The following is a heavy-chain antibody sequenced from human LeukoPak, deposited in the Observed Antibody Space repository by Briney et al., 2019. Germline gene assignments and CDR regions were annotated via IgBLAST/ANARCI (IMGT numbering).Heavy chain of an antibody. CDR3: AREVSTNLPFDS. J-gene: IGHJ5*01. CDR1: GFSFSGYE. V-gene: IGHV3-48*03. Sequence: GGSLRLSCAASGFSFSGYEMNWVRHAPGKGLEWVSYINGRGNSMTYADSVKGRFTIYRDNAKKSLFLKMNSLRVEDTAVYCCAREVSTNLPFDSWGQGTLVIVSS. CDR2: INGRGNSM. D-gene: IGHD5/OR15-5a*01.